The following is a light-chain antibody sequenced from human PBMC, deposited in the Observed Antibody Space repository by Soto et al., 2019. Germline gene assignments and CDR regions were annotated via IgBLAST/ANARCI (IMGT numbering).Light chain of an antibody. CDR2: GAS. J-gene: IGKJ2*01. CDR3: LHYGRSPPYT. V-gene: IGKV3-20*01. CDR1: QRISSSY. Sequence: EIVLTQSPGTLSLSPGERATLSCRASQRISSSYLAWYQHKPGQAPRLLLHGASSRATGIPDRFSGSGSGTDFTLTISRLEPEDFAVYYCLHYGRSPPYTFGQGTKLEIK.